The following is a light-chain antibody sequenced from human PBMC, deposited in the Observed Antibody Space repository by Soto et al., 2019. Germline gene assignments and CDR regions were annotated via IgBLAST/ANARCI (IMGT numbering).Light chain of an antibody. J-gene: IGKJ5*01. Sequence: EIVLTPSPGTLSLSPVERATLSCRASQSVSSSYLAWYQQKPGQAPRLLIYGASSRATGIPDRFSGSGSGTDFTLTISRLEPEDFAVYYCQQYGSSSLTFGQGTRLEIK. CDR1: QSVSSSY. V-gene: IGKV3-20*01. CDR2: GAS. CDR3: QQYGSSSLT.